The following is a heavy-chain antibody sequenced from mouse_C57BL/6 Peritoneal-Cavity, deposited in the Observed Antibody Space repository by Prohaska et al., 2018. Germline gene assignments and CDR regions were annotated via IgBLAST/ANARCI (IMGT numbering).Heavy chain of an antibody. CDR1: GYTFTSYW. Sequence: SVKMSCKASGYTFTSYWITWVKQRPGQGLEWIGDIYPGSGSTNYNEKFKSKATLTVDTSSSTAYMQLSSLTSEDSAVYYCARVGFAYWGQGTLVTVSA. CDR2: IYPGSGST. V-gene: IGHV1-55*01. CDR3: ARVGFAY. J-gene: IGHJ3*01.